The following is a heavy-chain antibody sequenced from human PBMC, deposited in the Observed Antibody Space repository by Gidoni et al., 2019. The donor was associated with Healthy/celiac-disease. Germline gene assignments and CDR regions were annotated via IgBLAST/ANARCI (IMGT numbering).Heavy chain of an antibody. Sequence: MSWVRQAPGKGLEWVSAISGSGGSTYYADSVKGRFTISRDNSKNTLYLQMNSLRAEDTAVYYCAKDFGVVIIRYYYGMDVWGQGTTVTVSS. D-gene: IGHD3-3*01. CDR3: AKDFGVVIIRYYYGMDV. J-gene: IGHJ6*02. V-gene: IGHV3-23*01. CDR2: ISGSGGST.